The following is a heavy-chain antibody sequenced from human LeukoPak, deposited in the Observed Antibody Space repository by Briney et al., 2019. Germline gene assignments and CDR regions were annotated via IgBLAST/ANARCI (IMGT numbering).Heavy chain of an antibody. D-gene: IGHD2-15*01. CDR1: GGSISSGDYY. J-gene: IGHJ6*02. CDR3: ARTLGYCSGGNCEDYYYYAMDV. CDR2: IYFSGST. V-gene: IGHV4-30-4*01. Sequence: SETLSLTCTVSGGSISSGDYYWSWIRQPPGTGLEWIGYIYFSGSTYYNPSLESRVIISLDMSKNQFSLKLSSVTAADTAIYYCARTLGYCSGGNCEDYYYYAMDVWGQGTTVTVSS.